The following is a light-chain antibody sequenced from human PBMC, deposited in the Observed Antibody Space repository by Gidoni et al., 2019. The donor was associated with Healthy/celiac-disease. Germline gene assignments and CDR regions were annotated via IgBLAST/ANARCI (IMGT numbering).Light chain of an antibody. Sequence: IVMTQSPATLSVSPGERATLSCRTSQSVSSTFAWYQQKPGQAPRLLIYGASTRATGILARFSGSGSGTEFTPPISSLQSEDFAVYYCQQYNNWPLTFGQGTKVEIK. CDR2: GAS. CDR1: QSVSST. J-gene: IGKJ1*01. CDR3: QQYNNWPLT. V-gene: IGKV3D-15*01.